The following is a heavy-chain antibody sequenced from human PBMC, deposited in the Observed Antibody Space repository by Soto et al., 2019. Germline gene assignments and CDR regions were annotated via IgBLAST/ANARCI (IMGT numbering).Heavy chain of an antibody. V-gene: IGHV5-51*01. Sequence: GESLKISCQGSGYSFTTYWIGWVRQMPGKGLEWMGIIYPGNSDIRYSPSFQGQVTLSADKSISTAYLKWSGLKASDTAMYYCARLGIWSYGMDVWGQGTTVTVSS. CDR1: GYSFTTYW. CDR2: IYPGNSDI. CDR3: ARLGIWSYGMDV. J-gene: IGHJ6*02. D-gene: IGHD3-16*01.